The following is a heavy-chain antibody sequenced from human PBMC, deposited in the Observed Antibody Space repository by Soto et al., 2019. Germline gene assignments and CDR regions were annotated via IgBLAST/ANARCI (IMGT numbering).Heavy chain of an antibody. CDR3: AKAGKPTSGWYLNV. J-gene: IGHJ6*04. V-gene: IGHV3-9*01. D-gene: IGHD6-19*01. CDR1: GFTFDDYA. CDR2: ISWNSVSI. Sequence: EVQLVESGGGLVQPGRSLRLSCAASGFTFDDYAMHWVRQAPGKGLEWVSGISWNSVSIGYADSVKGRFTISRDNAKNSLYLQMNILRAEDTALYYCAKAGKPTSGWYLNVWGKGTPVTVSS.